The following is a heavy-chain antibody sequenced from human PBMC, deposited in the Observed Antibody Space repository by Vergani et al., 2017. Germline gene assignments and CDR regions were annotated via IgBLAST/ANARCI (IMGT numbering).Heavy chain of an antibody. D-gene: IGHD3-10*01. CDR1: GGSISSSSYY. V-gene: IGHV4-39*01. CDR2: IYYSGST. CDR3: ARLGGGDGSGSYSYYYGMDV. J-gene: IGHJ6*02. Sequence: QLQLQESGPGLVKPSETLSLTCTVSGGSISSSSYYWGWIRQPPGKGLEWIGSIYYSGSTYYNPSLKSRVTISVDTSKNQFSLKLSSVTAADTAVYYCARLGGGDGSGSYSYYYGMDVWGQGTTVTVS.